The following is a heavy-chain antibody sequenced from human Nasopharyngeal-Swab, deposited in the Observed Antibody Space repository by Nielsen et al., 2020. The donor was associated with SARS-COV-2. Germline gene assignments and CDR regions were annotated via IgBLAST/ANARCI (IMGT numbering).Heavy chain of an antibody. CDR3: ARLSYDFWSGYFDY. D-gene: IGHD3-3*01. J-gene: IGHJ4*02. Sequence: ESLKISCTVSGGSISSYYWSWIRQPPGKGLEWIGYIYYSGSTNYNPSLKSRVTISVDTSKNQFSLKLSSVTAADTAVYYCARLSYDFWSGYFDYWGQGTLVTVSS. CDR1: GGSISSYY. V-gene: IGHV4-59*13. CDR2: IYYSGST.